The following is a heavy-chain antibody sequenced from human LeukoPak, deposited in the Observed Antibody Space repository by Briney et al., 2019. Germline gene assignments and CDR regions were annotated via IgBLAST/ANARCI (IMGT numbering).Heavy chain of an antibody. CDR3: AKDPYCSGGSCYGY. J-gene: IGHJ4*02. CDR1: GFTFSSYA. V-gene: IGHV3-23*01. Sequence: GGSLRLSCAASGFTFSSYAMSWVRQAPGKGLEWVSAISGSGGSTYYADSVKGRFTISRDNSKNTLYLQMNSLRAEDKAVYYCAKDPYCSGGSCYGYWGQGTLVTVSS. D-gene: IGHD2-15*01. CDR2: ISGSGGST.